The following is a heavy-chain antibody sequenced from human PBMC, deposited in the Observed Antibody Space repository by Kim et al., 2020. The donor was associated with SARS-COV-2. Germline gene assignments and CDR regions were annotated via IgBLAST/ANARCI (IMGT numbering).Heavy chain of an antibody. D-gene: IGHD6-19*01. CDR1: GGSISSSSYY. Sequence: SETLSLTCTVSGGSISSSSYYWGWIRQPPGKGLEWIGSIYYSGSTYYNPSLKSRVTISVDTSKNQFSLKLSSVTAADTAVYYCAQYSSGWSRAFDIWGQGTMVTVSS. CDR3: AQYSSGWSRAFDI. CDR2: IYYSGST. J-gene: IGHJ3*02. V-gene: IGHV4-39*07.